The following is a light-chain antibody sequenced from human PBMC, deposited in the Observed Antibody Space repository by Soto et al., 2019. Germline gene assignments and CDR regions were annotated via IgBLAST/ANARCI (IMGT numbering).Light chain of an antibody. CDR2: QAA. V-gene: IGKV1-5*03. CDR3: QQYNSYPVT. J-gene: IGKJ4*01. Sequence: DIPMTQSPSTLSASVGDRVTTTCRASQSISSWLAWYQQKPGKAPKLLIYQAAALESGVPSRFSGSGSGTEFTLTITSLQPDDFATYYCQQYNSYPVTFGGGTRVEIK. CDR1: QSISSW.